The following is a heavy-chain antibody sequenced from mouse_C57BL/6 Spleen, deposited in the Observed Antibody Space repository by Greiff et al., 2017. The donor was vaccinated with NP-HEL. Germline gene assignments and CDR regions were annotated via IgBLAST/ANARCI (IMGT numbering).Heavy chain of an antibody. V-gene: IGHV1-69*01. J-gene: IGHJ4*01. CDR2: IDPSDSYT. CDR3: ARKGSYAMDD. Sequence: QVQLQQPGAELVMPGASVKLSCKASGYTFTSYWMHWVKQRPGQGLEWIGEIDPSDSYTNYNQKFKGQSTLTVDKSSSTAYMQLSSLTSEDSAVYYCARKGSYAMDDWGQGTSVTVAS. CDR1: GYTFTSYW.